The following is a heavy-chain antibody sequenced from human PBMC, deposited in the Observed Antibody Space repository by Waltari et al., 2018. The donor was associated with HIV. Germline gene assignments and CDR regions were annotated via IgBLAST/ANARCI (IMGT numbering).Heavy chain of an antibody. Sequence: QIRLFQSGHEVRKPGDSVTVSCKTSGYTFLNYHVTWVRQSLGQRPEWWGGITRYSANTNYTRESQGRVTLTTDAAASIAYLQLRDLRVDDTAIYFCTRGHIWGSYRYFDYWGPGTRVTVS. D-gene: IGHD3-16*02. CDR3: TRGHIWGSYRYFDY. CDR1: GYTFLNYH. V-gene: IGHV1-18*01. CDR2: ITRYSANT. J-gene: IGHJ4*02.